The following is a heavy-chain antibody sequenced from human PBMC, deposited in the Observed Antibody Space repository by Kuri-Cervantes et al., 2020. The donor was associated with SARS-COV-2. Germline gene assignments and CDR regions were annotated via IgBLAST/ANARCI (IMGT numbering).Heavy chain of an antibody. D-gene: IGHD1-26*01. J-gene: IGHJ3*01. V-gene: IGHV1-18*01. Sequence: ASVKVPCKASGYTFTSYVISGVRQAPGQGLEWMGWINDYNGNTNYAQKLQGRVTMTTDTSTSTAYMELRSLGYDDTAVYYCARGEGAAPALDAFDLWGQGTIVTVSS. CDR3: ARGEGAAPALDAFDL. CDR1: GYTFTSYV. CDR2: INDYNGNT.